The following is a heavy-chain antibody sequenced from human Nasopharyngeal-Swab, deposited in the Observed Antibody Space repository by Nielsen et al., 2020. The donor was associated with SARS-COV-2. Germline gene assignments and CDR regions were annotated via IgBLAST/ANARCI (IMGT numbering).Heavy chain of an antibody. Sequence: ASVKVSCKTSGYTFTDYYIHWLRQFPGQGLEWVGCINPDSGDTRYAQKFQGRVTVTRDRSRSTAYIELSRLRSDDTAVYYCARDYYDNYDSDYWGQGTLVTVSS. CDR2: INPDSGDT. J-gene: IGHJ4*02. V-gene: IGHV1-2*02. CDR3: ARDYYDNYDSDY. CDR1: GYTFTDYY. D-gene: IGHD3-22*01.